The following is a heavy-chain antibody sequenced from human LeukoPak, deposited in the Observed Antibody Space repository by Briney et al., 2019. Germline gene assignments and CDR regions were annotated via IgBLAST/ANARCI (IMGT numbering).Heavy chain of an antibody. D-gene: IGHD4-11*01. J-gene: IGHJ6*03. CDR3: ARCYSNPALPDYYYYMDV. V-gene: IGHV1-69*05. Sequence: SVKVSCEASGGTFSSYAISWVRQAPGQGLEWMGGIIPIFGTANYAQKFQGRVTITTDESTSTAYMELSSLRSEDTAVYYCARCYSNPALPDYYYYMDVWGKGTTVTVSS. CDR1: GGTFSSYA. CDR2: IIPIFGTA.